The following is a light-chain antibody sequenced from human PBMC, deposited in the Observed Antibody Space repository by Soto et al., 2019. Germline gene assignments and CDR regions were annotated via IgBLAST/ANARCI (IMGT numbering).Light chain of an antibody. V-gene: IGLV2-14*03. Sequence: QSALTQPASVSGSPGQSITISCTGTSSDIGHYDYVSWYQQHPGKAPKLMIYHVTYRPSGVSNRYSGSKSGNSASLTISGLQADDEAEYYCGSLTTSHTYVFGSGTKVTVL. CDR2: HVT. CDR3: GSLTTSHTYV. J-gene: IGLJ1*01. CDR1: SSDIGHYDY.